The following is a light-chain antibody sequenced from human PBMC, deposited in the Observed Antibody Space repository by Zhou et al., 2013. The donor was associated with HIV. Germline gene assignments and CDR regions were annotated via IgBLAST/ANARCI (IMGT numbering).Light chain of an antibody. J-gene: IGKJ1*01. CDR3: QQYNSPPWT. CDR1: QSISSW. V-gene: IGKV1-5*03. CDR2: EAS. Sequence: DIQMTQSRSTLSASVGDTVIITCRASQSISSWLAWYQQKPGRAPKLLIYEASSLQSGLPSRFSGSGSGTEFTLTISGLQPDDFATYYCQQYNSPPWTFGQGTKVKS.